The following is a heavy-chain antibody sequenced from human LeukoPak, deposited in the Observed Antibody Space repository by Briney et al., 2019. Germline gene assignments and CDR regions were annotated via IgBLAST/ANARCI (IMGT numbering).Heavy chain of an antibody. D-gene: IGHD3-9*01. CDR2: MSYDGSNK. V-gene: IGHV3-30*04. CDR1: GFTFSSYA. Sequence: GGSLRLSCAASGFTFSSYAMHWVRQAPGKGLGWVAVMSYDGSNKYYADSVKGRFTISRDNSKNTLYLQMNSLRAEDTAVYYCARDGLDILNYYYYYGMDVWGQGTTVTVSS. CDR3: ARDGLDILNYYYYYGMDV. J-gene: IGHJ6*02.